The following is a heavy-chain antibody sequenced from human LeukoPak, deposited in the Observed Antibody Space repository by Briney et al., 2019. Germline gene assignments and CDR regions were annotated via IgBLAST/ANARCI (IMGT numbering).Heavy chain of an antibody. J-gene: IGHJ4*02. D-gene: IGHD6-19*01. CDR3: ARTSIAVAGTFDY. CDR2: IDQSGTT. Sequence: PSETLSLTCVVYGGSFSGYYWSWIRQPPGKGLEWIGEIDQSGTTNYNPSLKSRVSISVDTSKKQFSLTLTSMTAADTAVYYCARTSIAVAGTFDYWGQGTLVTVSS. CDR1: GGSFSGYY. V-gene: IGHV4-34*01.